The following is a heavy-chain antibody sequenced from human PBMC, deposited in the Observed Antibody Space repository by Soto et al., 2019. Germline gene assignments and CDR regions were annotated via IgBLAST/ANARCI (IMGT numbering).Heavy chain of an antibody. Sequence: GGSLRLSCAASGFTFSSYAMPWVRQAPGKGLEWVAVISYDGSNKYYADSVKGRFTISRDNSKNTLYLQMNSLRAEDTAVYYCAREGAALVPYYYYYYGMDVWGQGTTVTVSS. J-gene: IGHJ6*02. CDR3: AREGAALVPYYYYYYGMDV. CDR1: GFTFSSYA. V-gene: IGHV3-30-3*01. CDR2: ISYDGSNK. D-gene: IGHD6-6*01.